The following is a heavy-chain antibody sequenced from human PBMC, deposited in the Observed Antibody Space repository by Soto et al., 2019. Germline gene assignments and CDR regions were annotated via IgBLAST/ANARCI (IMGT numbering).Heavy chain of an antibody. V-gene: IGHV3-30*09. CDR1: GFTFSSHA. D-gene: IGHD4-4*01. CDR2: ISYDGSTT. J-gene: IGHJ5*02. CDR3: ARHLASTVTTSDWFDP. Sequence: QVQLVESGGGVVQPGRSLRLSCAASGFTFSSHAMHWVRQAPGKGLEWLAIISYDGSTTYHADSVKGRFAISRDNSKNTLYLQMDSLKTDDTAVYFCARHLASTVTTSDWFDPWGQGTLVTVSS.